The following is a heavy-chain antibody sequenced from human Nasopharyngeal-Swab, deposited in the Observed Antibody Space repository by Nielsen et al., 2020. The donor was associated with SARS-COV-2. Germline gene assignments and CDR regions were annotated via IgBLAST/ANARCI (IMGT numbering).Heavy chain of an antibody. V-gene: IGHV1-8*01. CDR2: MNPNSGNT. CDR3: ARDRDSSGWFDY. CDR1: GYTFTSYD. Sequence: ASVKVSCKASGYTFTSYDINWVRQATGQGLEWMGWMNPNSGNTGYAQKFQGRVTMTRDTSTSTVYMELSSLRSEDTAVYYCARDRDSSGWFDYWGQGTLVTVSS. D-gene: IGHD6-19*01. J-gene: IGHJ4*02.